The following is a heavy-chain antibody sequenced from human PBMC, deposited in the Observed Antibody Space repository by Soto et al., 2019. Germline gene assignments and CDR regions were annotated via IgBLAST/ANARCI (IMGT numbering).Heavy chain of an antibody. J-gene: IGHJ4*02. D-gene: IGHD5-12*01. CDR1: GFTFSGYA. CDR2: TSYDENYK. V-gene: IGHV3-30*04. CDR3: ARQGGSPWIWYFDY. Sequence: QVQLVESGGGVVQPGRSLRLSCAASGFTFSGYAMHWVRQAPGKGLEWVAATSYDENYKYYADSVKGRFTISRDNSKNTLFLQMNSLRNEDTAVYYCARQGGSPWIWYFDYWGQGSLVTVSS.